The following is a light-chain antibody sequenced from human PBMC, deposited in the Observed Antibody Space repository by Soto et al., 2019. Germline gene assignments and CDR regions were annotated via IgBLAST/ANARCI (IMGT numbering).Light chain of an antibody. CDR1: SSDVGGYNY. V-gene: IGLV2-14*01. CDR2: EVS. CDR3: SSYTSSSTLGYV. Sequence: QSVLTQPASVSGSPGQSITISCTGTSSDVGGYNYVSWYQQHPGKAPKLMIYEVSNRPSGVSIRFSGSKSGNTASLTISGLQAEDEADYYCSSYTSSSTLGYVFGTGTKLTVL. J-gene: IGLJ1*01.